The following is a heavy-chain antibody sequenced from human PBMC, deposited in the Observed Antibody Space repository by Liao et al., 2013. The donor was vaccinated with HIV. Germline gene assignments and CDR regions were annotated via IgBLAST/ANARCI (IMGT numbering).Heavy chain of an antibody. V-gene: IGHV4-4*07. CDR2: IYPSKST. Sequence: QVYLLESGPGLVRPSETLSLTCTVSGASISNYFWTWIRQPAGKGLEWIGQIYPSKSTNYNPSLKSRVTMSVDTSKNQFSLNLTSMTAADTAVYYCARDVAAAGTGYMDVWGKGTAVTVSS. D-gene: IGHD6-13*01. CDR1: GASISNYF. CDR3: ARDVAAAGTGYMDV. J-gene: IGHJ6*03.